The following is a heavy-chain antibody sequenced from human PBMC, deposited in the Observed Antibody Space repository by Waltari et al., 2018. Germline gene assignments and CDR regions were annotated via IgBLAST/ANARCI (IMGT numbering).Heavy chain of an antibody. CDR2: IWFDGTTT. V-gene: IGHV3-33*01. D-gene: IGHD6-6*01. CDR3: ARDDRSIAALQY. Sequence: QVQLVESGGGVVQPGRSLRLSCAAYGFDLDNYGMHWVRQAPGKGLEWGAIIWFDGTTTYYADSVKGRFTISRDSSRNTVYLQMKSLRAEDTAVYYCARDDRSIAALQYWGQGTLVTVSS. CDR1: GFDLDNYG. J-gene: IGHJ4*02.